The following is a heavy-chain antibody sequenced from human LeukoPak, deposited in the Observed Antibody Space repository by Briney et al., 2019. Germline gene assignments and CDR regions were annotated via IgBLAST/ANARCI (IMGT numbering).Heavy chain of an antibody. CDR2: ISKNTVDT. V-gene: IGHV3-23*01. D-gene: IGHD3-9*01. CDR3: VRDMEPLRYFDT. CDR1: GFTFSRYA. Sequence: GGSLRLSCTASGFTFSRYAVSWVRQAPGKGLEWVSAISKNTVDTYYADSVKGRLTISRDSSKNTVYLQMNSLRAEDTAVYYCVRDMEPLRYFDTWGQGTLVTVSS. J-gene: IGHJ4*02.